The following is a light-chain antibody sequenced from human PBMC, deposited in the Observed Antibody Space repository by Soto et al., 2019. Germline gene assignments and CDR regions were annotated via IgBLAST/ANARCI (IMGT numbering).Light chain of an antibody. CDR2: GAS. Sequence: EIVMTQSPAPLSVSPGERATLSCRASQSVSSSYLAWYQQKPGLAPRLLIYGASTRATGIPARFSGSGSGTDFTLTISSLEPEDFAVYYCQQYGSSGTLGQGTKVDIK. J-gene: IGKJ1*01. CDR1: QSVSSSY. V-gene: IGKV3D-20*01. CDR3: QQYGSSGT.